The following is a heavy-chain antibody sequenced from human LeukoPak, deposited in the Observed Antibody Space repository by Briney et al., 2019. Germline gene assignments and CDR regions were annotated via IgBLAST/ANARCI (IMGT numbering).Heavy chain of an antibody. D-gene: IGHD6-19*01. CDR2: ISGSGGST. V-gene: IGHV3-23*01. CDR1: GFTFSSYA. Sequence: PGGSLRLSCAASGFTFSSYAMSWVRQTPGKGLEWVSAISGSGGSTYYAASVKGRFTISRDNSKNTLYLQMYSLRAEDTAVYYCAKGTSGGYDYYGMDVWGQGTTVTVS. CDR3: AKGTSGGYDYYGMDV. J-gene: IGHJ6*02.